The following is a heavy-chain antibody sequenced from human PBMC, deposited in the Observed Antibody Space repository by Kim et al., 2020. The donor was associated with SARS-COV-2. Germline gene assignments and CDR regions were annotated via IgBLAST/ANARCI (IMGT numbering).Heavy chain of an antibody. CDR3: AKDVWDYSGMDA. CDR1: GFSLSNTA. CDR2: ISGHGRDT. D-gene: IGHD1-26*01. V-gene: IGHV3-23*01. J-gene: IGHJ6*02. Sequence: GGSLRLSCAVSGFSLSNTAMNWVRQAPGKGLEWVSAISGHGRDTYYGDSVKGRLTISRDTSKNKLYLQMNSLRAEDTAVYYCAKDVWDYSGMDAWGQGTT.